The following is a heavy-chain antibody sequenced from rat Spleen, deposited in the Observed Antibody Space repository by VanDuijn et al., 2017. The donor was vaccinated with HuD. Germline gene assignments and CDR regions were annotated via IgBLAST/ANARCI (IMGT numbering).Heavy chain of an antibody. Sequence: EVQLVESGGGIVQPGRSMKLSCAASGFTFSNYDMVWVRQAPTKGLKWVASISYDGSTPYYRDSVKGRFTISRDNAKSTLYLQMDSLRSEDTATYYCARPPYDGTYYHYFDYWGQGVMVTVSS. J-gene: IGHJ2*01. D-gene: IGHD1-12*02. V-gene: IGHV5-7*01. CDR1: GFTFSNYD. CDR3: ARPPYDGTYYHYFDY. CDR2: ISYDGSTP.